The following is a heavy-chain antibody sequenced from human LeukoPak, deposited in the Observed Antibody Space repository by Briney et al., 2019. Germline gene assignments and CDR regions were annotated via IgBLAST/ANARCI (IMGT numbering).Heavy chain of an antibody. CDR1: GGTFSSYA. D-gene: IGHD2-21*02. Sequence: SVKVSCKASGGTFSSYAIRWVRQAPGQGLEWMGGIIPIFGTANYAQKFQGRVTITTDESTSTAYMELSSLRSEDTAVYYCARGLYCGGDCYLYWGQGTLVTVSS. CDR2: IIPIFGTA. CDR3: ARGLYCGGDCYLY. J-gene: IGHJ4*02. V-gene: IGHV1-69*05.